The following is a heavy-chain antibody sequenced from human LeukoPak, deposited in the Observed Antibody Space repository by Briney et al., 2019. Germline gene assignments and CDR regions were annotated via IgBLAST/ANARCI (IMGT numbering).Heavy chain of an antibody. CDR1: GGSISSSGFY. CDR3: ARSPFYYGSGSYWDY. V-gene: IGHV4-39*07. Sequence: SETLSLTCTVSGGSISSSGFYWGWIRQPPGKGLEWIGSLYYSGNTYYNPSLKSRVTISVDTSKNQFSLKLSSVTAADTAMYYCARSPFYYGSGSYWDYWGQGTLVTVSS. J-gene: IGHJ4*02. CDR2: LYYSGNT. D-gene: IGHD3-10*01.